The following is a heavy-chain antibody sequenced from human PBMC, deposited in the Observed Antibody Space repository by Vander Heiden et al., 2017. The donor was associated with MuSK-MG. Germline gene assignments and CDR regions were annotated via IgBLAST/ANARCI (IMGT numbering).Heavy chain of an antibody. J-gene: IGHJ4*02. CDR3: AREGYYDSSGVFDY. CDR2: IKQDGSEK. Sequence: EVQLVESGGGLVQPGGSLRLSCAASGFPFSSYWMSWVRQAPGKGLEWVANIKQDGSEKYYVDSVKGRFTISRDNAKNSLYLQMNSLRAEDTAVYYCAREGYYDSSGVFDYWGQGTLVTVSS. D-gene: IGHD3-22*01. CDR1: GFPFSSYW. V-gene: IGHV3-7*01.